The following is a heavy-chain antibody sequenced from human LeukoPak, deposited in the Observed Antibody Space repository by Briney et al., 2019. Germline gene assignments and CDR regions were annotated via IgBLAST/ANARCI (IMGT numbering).Heavy chain of an antibody. Sequence: GGSLRLSCAASGFTFSSYSMNWVRQAPGKGLEWVSSISSSSSYIYYADSVKGRFTISRDNAKNSLYLQMNSLRAEDTAVYYCARDSRGWFYFDYWGQGTLVTVSS. CDR2: ISSSSSYI. V-gene: IGHV3-21*01. CDR1: GFTFSSYS. J-gene: IGHJ4*02. D-gene: IGHD6-19*01. CDR3: ARDSRGWFYFDY.